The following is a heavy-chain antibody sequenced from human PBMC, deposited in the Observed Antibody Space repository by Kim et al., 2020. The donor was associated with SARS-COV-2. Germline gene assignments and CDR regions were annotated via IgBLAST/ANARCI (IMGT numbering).Heavy chain of an antibody. CDR2: IDPSDSYT. D-gene: IGHD3-22*01. CDR1: GYSFTSYW. J-gene: IGHJ4*02. V-gene: IGHV5-10-1*01. CDR3: ARHVYYDSSGYYSYYFDY. Sequence: GESLKISCKGSGYSFTSYWTSWVRQMPGKGLEWMGRIDPSDSYTNYSPSFQGHVTISADKSISTAYLQWSSLKASDTAMYYCARHVYYDSSGYYSYYFDYWGQGTLVTVSS.